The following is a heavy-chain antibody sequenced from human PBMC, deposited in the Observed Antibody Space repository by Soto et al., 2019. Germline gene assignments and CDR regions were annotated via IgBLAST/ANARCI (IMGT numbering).Heavy chain of an antibody. D-gene: IGHD6-13*01. Sequence: SETLSLTCAVYGGSFSGYYWSWIRQPPGKGLEWIGEINHSGSTNYNPSLKSRVTISVDTSKNQFSLKLSSVTAADTAVYYCARRQRKQQQLVSRLLSWFDPWGQGTLVTVSS. V-gene: IGHV4-34*01. CDR1: GGSFSGYY. CDR2: INHSGST. CDR3: ARRQRKQQQLVSRLLSWFDP. J-gene: IGHJ5*02.